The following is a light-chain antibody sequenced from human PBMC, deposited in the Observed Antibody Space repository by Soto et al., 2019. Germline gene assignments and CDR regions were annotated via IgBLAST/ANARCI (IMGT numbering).Light chain of an antibody. CDR3: QQYFGTPVT. Sequence: DIVMTQSPDSLAVSLGERATFNCKSSQSVLSTSNNKNYLAWYQQKPGQPPRLLIYWASSRESGVPDRFSGGGSGTDFTLTISSLQAEDVAVYYCQQYFGTPVTFGQGTKVEIK. J-gene: IGKJ2*01. CDR1: QSVLSTSNNKNY. V-gene: IGKV4-1*01. CDR2: WAS.